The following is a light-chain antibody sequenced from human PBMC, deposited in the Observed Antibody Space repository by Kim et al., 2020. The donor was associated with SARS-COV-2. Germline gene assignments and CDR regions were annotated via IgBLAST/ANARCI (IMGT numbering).Light chain of an antibody. CDR1: KLGDKY. CDR2: QDT. CDR3: QAWDSSTVV. V-gene: IGLV3-1*01. Sequence: VSPGQTASISCSGDKLGDKYASWYQHRPGQSPVVVIYQDTKRPSGIPERFSGSNSANTATLTISGTQAMDEADYYCQAWDSSTVVFGGGTQLTVL. J-gene: IGLJ2*01.